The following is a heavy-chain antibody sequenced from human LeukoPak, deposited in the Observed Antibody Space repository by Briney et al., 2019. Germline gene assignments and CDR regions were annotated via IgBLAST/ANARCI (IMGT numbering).Heavy chain of an antibody. CDR2: ISAYNGNT. V-gene: IGHV1-18*01. J-gene: IGHJ4*02. Sequence: ASVKVSCKVSGYTFTTYGITWVRQAPGQGLEWMGWISAYNGNTNYAQKLQGRVTMTTDTSTSTAYMELRSLRSDDTAVYYCARALVDGYKELGYWGQGTLVTVSS. CDR1: GYTFTTYG. CDR3: ARALVDGYKELGY. D-gene: IGHD5-24*01.